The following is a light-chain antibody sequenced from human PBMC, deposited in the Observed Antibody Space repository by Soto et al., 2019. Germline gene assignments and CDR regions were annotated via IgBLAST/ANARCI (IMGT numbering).Light chain of an antibody. V-gene: IGKV1-5*03. CDR1: QSISSW. CDR2: KAS. Sequence: DIQMTQSPSTLSASVGDRVTITCRASQSISSWLAWYQQKPGKAAKLLLYKASSLESGVPSRFSGSGSGTEFTLTISSLQPDDFATYYCQQYNSYSETFGQGTKVEIK. J-gene: IGKJ1*01. CDR3: QQYNSYSET.